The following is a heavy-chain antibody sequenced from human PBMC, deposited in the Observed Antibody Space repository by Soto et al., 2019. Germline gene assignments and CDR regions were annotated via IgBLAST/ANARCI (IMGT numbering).Heavy chain of an antibody. CDR3: ARGYCSGGNCYSGMDV. V-gene: IGHV1-69*01. CDR2: IIPISGTT. CDR1: GGTLSTHA. Sequence: SVKVSCKASGGTLSTHAIIWVRQAPGHGLEWMGAIIPISGTTYYTQNFQGRVTITADEPTSTAFMELSSLKSEDTAMFYCARGYCSGGNCYSGMDVWGQGTMVTVSS. D-gene: IGHD2-15*01. J-gene: IGHJ6*02.